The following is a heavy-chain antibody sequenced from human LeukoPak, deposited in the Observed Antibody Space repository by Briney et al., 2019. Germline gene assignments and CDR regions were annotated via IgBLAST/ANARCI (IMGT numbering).Heavy chain of an antibody. CDR2: IYSGGST. CDR1: GFTVSSNY. CDR3: ARTSSSVSSGWSDTYFDY. J-gene: IGHJ4*02. D-gene: IGHD6-19*01. Sequence: GGSLRLSCAASGFTVSSNYMSWVRQAPGKGLEWVSVIYSGGSTYYADSVKGRFTISRDNSKNTLYLQMNSLRAEDTAVYYCARTSSSVSSGWSDTYFDYWGQGTLVTVSS. V-gene: IGHV3-66*01.